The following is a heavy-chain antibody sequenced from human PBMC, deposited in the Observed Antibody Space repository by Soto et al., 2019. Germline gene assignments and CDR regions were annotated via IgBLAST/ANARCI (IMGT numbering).Heavy chain of an antibody. V-gene: IGHV3-23*01. Sequence: EVQMLESGGGLVQPGGSLRLSCAASGFIFSNYAMSWVRQAPGKGLEWVAGMGGANGDTYYADSVRGRFAISRDNSKSRLFLQINSLRAEDTAVYYCAKDRVNYNSVWDPFDIWGQGTKVTVSS. CDR2: MGGANGDT. CDR3: AKDRVNYNSVWDPFDI. J-gene: IGHJ3*02. CDR1: GFIFSNYA. D-gene: IGHD1-7*01.